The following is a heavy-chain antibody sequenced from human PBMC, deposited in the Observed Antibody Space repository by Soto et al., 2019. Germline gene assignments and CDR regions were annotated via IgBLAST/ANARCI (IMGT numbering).Heavy chain of an antibody. D-gene: IGHD1-26*01. Sequence: LVQGACKTSGGSFSSYTISWVRQDPGQGLEWMGRIIPILGIANYAQKLQGRVTITADESTSTAYMELSTLRSEDTAVYYCARHPVSGSYAYYYGMDVWGQGTTVTVSS. CDR1: GGSFSSYT. CDR2: IIPILGIA. CDR3: ARHPVSGSYAYYYGMDV. J-gene: IGHJ6*02. V-gene: IGHV1-69*02.